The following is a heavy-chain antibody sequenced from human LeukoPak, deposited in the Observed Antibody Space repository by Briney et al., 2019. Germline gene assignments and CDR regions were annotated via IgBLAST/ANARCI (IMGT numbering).Heavy chain of an antibody. D-gene: IGHD2-15*01. V-gene: IGHV6-1*01. J-gene: IGHJ3*02. CDR3: ARNRLSAASFDI. Sequence: SQTLSLTCAISGYSVSSNSTAWNWIRQSPSRGLEWLGTTYYRSKWHKDYTVSVKNPITINADTSKNPFSLQINPVTPEDTAVYYCARNRLSAASFDIWGEGTVVTVSS. CDR1: GYSVSSNSTA. CDR2: TYYRSKWHK.